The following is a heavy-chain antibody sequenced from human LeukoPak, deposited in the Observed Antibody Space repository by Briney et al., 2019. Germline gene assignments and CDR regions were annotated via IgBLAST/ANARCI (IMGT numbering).Heavy chain of an antibody. CDR1: VLIFSRYA. CDR2: IAGTGGST. Sequence: RGSLRLSCTASVLIFSRYAMTWVRQAPGKVLESVSTIAGTGGSTYYADFVKGRFTISRDNSKNTLYLQMNTLRAEDTAVYYSAKDRPYYYDSSGYEAFDIWGQGTMVTVSS. D-gene: IGHD3-22*01. V-gene: IGHV3-23*01. CDR3: AKDRPYYYDSSGYEAFDI. J-gene: IGHJ3*02.